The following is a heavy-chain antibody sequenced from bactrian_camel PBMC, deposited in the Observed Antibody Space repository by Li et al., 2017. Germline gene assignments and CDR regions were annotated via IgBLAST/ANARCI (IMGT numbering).Heavy chain of an antibody. D-gene: IGHD1*01. V-gene: IGHV3S7*01. CDR3: AAVCTYLYTWDDHRKYSN. J-gene: IGHJ4*01. CDR2: IDSDGGDT. CDR1: GFTFSSFA. Sequence: HVQLVESGGGLVQPGGSLRLSCAASGFTFSSFAMSWVRQAPGKGLEWISSIDSDGGDTYYADSVKGRFTVSRDNAKNTLYLQLNSLKPEDTAMYYCAAVCTYLYTWDDHRKYSNWGLGTQVTVS.